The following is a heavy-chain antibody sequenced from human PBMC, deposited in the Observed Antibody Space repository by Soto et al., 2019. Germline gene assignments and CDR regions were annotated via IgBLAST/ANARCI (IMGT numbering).Heavy chain of an antibody. Sequence: EVQLVESGGGLVQPGGSLRLSCAASGFTFSIYSMNWVRQAPGKGLEWVSYITSSGSAIYYADTVKGRFTISGDNAKNSLYLQMNSLRAEDTAVYYCTRGYTGYAQAGLDSWGQGTLVTVSA. D-gene: IGHD5-12*01. J-gene: IGHJ4*02. CDR2: ITSSGSAI. V-gene: IGHV3-48*01. CDR1: GFTFSIYS. CDR3: TRGYTGYAQAGLDS.